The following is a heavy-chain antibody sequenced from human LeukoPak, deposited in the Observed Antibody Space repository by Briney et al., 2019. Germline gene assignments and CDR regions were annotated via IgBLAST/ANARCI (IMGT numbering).Heavy chain of an antibody. CDR2: IYYSGST. Sequence: SETLSLTCTVSGGSISSYYWSWIRQPPGKGLEWIWYIYYSGSTNYNPSLKSRVTISLDTSKNQFPLKLSSVTAADTAVYYCARQLVGAYSPDAFDIWGQGTMVTVSS. CDR1: GGSISSYY. V-gene: IGHV4-59*08. D-gene: IGHD1-26*01. CDR3: ARQLVGAYSPDAFDI. J-gene: IGHJ3*02.